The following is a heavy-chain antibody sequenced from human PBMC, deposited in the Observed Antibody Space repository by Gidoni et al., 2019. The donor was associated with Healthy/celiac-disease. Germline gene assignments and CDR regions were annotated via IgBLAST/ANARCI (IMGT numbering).Heavy chain of an antibody. Sequence: QLQLQESGPGLVKPSETLSLTCTVSGGSISSSSYYWGWIRQPPGKGLEWIGSIYYSGSTYYNPSLKSRVTISVDTSKNQFSLKLSSVTAADTAVYYCARHELYGLWAFDIWGQGTMVTVSS. CDR1: GGSISSSSYY. J-gene: IGHJ3*02. V-gene: IGHV4-39*01. D-gene: IGHD3-10*01. CDR3: ARHELYGLWAFDI. CDR2: IYYSGST.